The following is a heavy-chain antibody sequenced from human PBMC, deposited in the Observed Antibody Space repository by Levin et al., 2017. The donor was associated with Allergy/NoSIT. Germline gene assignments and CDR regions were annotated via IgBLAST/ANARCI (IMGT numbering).Heavy chain of an antibody. D-gene: IGHD3-3*01. Sequence: SETLSLTCTVSGGSVSSGSYYWSWIRQPPGKGLEWIGYIYYSGSTNYNPSLKSRVTISVDTSKNQFSLKLSSVTAADTAVYYCARVSSRLDYDFWTADAFDIWGQGTMVTVSS. CDR1: GGSVSSGSYY. J-gene: IGHJ3*02. V-gene: IGHV4-61*01. CDR3: ARVSSRLDYDFWTADAFDI. CDR2: IYYSGST.